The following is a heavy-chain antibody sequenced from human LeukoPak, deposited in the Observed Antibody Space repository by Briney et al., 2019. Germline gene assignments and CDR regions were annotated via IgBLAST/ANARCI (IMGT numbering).Heavy chain of an antibody. CDR3: AKRGSCTSISCLSTTLGS. Sequence: GGSLRLSCTASKFNLSSYAMHWVRQAPGKGLEWVAVISDDGGNKYYADSVKGRFTISRDNSKNTLSLLMNSLRAEDTALYYCAKRGSCTSISCLSTTLGSWGQGALVTVSP. CDR1: KFNLSSYA. D-gene: IGHD2-2*01. CDR2: ISDDGGNK. J-gene: IGHJ4*02. V-gene: IGHV3-30-3*02.